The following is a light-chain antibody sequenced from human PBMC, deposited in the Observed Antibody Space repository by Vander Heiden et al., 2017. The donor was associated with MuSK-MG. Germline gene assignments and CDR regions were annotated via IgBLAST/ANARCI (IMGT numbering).Light chain of an antibody. V-gene: IGKV1-39*01. Sequence: ENQMTQSPSSLSASVGDRVTITCRASQSISSYLNWYQQKPGKAPKLLIYAASSLQSGVPSRFSGSGSGTDFTLTISRLQPEDFATYYCQQSDSTLLTFGGGTKVEIK. CDR1: QSISSY. CDR3: QQSDSTLLT. CDR2: AAS. J-gene: IGKJ4*01.